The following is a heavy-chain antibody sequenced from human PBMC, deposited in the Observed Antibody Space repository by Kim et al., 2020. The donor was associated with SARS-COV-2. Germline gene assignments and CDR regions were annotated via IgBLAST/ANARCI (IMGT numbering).Heavy chain of an antibody. CDR2: IYWDDDK. J-gene: IGHJ3*02. V-gene: IGHV2-5*02. CDR1: GFSLSTSGVG. CDR3: AHIEFAGNDAWYAFDI. Sequence: SGPTLVKPTQTLTLTCTFSGFSLSTSGVGVGWIRQPPGKALEWLALIYWDDDKRYSPSLKSRLTITKDTSKNQVVLTMTNMDPVDTATYYCAHIEFAGNDAWYAFDIWGQGTMVTVSS. D-gene: IGHD3-10*01.